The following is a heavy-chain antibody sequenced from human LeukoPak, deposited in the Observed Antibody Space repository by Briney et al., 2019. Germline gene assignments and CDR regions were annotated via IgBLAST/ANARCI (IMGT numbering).Heavy chain of an antibody. J-gene: IGHJ5*02. Sequence: PSGTLSLTCTVSGGSIRSNYWSWIRQSPGKGLEWIGSISYSGSANYNPSLKSRVTISADTSKGQFSLKMSSVTAADTALYFCARRVTIVRGVIWFDPWGQGTLVTVSS. CDR2: ISYSGSA. CDR3: ARRVTIVRGVIWFDP. CDR1: GGSIRSNY. V-gene: IGHV4-59*08. D-gene: IGHD3-10*01.